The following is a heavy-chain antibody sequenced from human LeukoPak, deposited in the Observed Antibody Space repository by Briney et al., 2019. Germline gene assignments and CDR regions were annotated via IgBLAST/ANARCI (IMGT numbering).Heavy chain of an antibody. D-gene: IGHD3-10*01. J-gene: IGHJ4*02. CDR1: GVSISSYY. V-gene: IGHV4-59*08. Sequence: KSSETLSLTCTVSGVSISSYYWSWIRQPPGKGLEWIGYIYYSGTTNYNPSLKSRVTISVDTSKNQFSLKLSSVTAADTAVYYCARRVGNYFDYWGQGTLVTVSS. CDR2: IYYSGTT. CDR3: ARRVGNYFDY.